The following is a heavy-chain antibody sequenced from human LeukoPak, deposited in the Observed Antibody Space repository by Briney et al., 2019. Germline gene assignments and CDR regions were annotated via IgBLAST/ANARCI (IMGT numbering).Heavy chain of an antibody. CDR2: IDSVGSGT. CDR1: GFTFSGNW. D-gene: IGHD5-18*01. J-gene: IGHJ4*02. Sequence: GSVRLSCAVSGFTFSGNWMHWVRQAPGKGLVWVSRIDSVGSGTIYADPVRGRFTISRDNVKNTLYQQMNSQRAEDTAVYYCVSGQPGFSYAVDWGQGTLVTASS. V-gene: IGHV3-74*01. CDR3: VSGQPGFSYAVD.